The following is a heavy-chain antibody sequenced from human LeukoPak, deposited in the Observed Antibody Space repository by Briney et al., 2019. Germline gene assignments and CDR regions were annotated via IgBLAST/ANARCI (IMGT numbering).Heavy chain of an antibody. V-gene: IGHV3-23*01. CDR2: ISGSGGST. Sequence: GGSLRLSCAASGFTFNNYAMNWVRQAPGKGLEWVSSISGSGGSTNYADSVKGRFTISRDNSKNTVYLQMNSLRAEDTAVYYCAKVSLVATNNYFDYWGQGTLVTVSS. D-gene: IGHD5-12*01. CDR3: AKVSLVATNNYFDY. CDR1: GFTFNNYA. J-gene: IGHJ4*02.